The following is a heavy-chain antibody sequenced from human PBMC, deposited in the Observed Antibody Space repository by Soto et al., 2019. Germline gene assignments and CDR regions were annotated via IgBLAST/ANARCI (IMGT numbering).Heavy chain of an antibody. D-gene: IGHD6-19*01. J-gene: IGHJ3*02. CDR3: ARGGIAVAVSAFDI. CDR1: GGSFGGYY. V-gene: IGHV4-34*01. Sequence: SETLSLTCAVYGGSFGGYYWSWIRQPPGKGLEWIGEISHSGSTIYNPSLKIRVTISVDTSKNKFSLKLISVTAADTAVYYCARGGIAVAVSAFDIWGQGTMVTVSS. CDR2: ISHSGST.